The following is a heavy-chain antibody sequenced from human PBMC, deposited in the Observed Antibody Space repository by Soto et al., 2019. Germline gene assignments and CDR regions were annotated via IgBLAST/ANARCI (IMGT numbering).Heavy chain of an antibody. Sequence: SETLSLTCAVSGDSISNTYYWGWVRQPPGKGLEWIASIYHSGSTYYNPSLKSRVTISMDMSKNHFSLRLRSLTATDTAVYYCVRDSPGWTGSYLYYYGMDVWGQGTTVTVS. CDR2: IYHSGST. J-gene: IGHJ6*02. V-gene: IGHV4-38-2*02. D-gene: IGHD1-26*01. CDR3: VRDSPGWTGSYLYYYGMDV. CDR1: GDSISNTYY.